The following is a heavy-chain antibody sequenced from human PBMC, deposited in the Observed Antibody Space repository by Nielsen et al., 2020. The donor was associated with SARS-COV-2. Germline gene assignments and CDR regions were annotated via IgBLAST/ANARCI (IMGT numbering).Heavy chain of an antibody. J-gene: IGHJ6*03. Sequence: GEPLKISCKGSGYSFTSYWIGWVRQMPGKGLEWMGIIYPGDSDTRYSPSFQGQVTISADKSISTAYLQWSSLKASDTAMYYCARSRGVVPEEDYYYYMDVWGKGATVTVSS. CDR3: ARSRGVVPEEDYYYYMDV. V-gene: IGHV5-51*01. CDR1: GYSFTSYW. CDR2: IYPGDSDT. D-gene: IGHD2-2*01.